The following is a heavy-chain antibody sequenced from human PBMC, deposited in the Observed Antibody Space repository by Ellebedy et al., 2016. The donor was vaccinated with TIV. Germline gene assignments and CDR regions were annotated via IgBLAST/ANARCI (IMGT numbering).Heavy chain of an antibody. CDR2: ISSSSSTI. CDR1: GFTFSSYS. Sequence: GESLKISXAASGFTFSSYSMNWVRQAPGKGLEWVSYISSSSSTIYYADSVKGRFTISRDNAKNSLYLQMNSLRAEDTAVYYCARARYDFTGYYYGMDVWGQGTTVTVSS. D-gene: IGHD3-3*01. J-gene: IGHJ6*02. CDR3: ARARYDFTGYYYGMDV. V-gene: IGHV3-48*01.